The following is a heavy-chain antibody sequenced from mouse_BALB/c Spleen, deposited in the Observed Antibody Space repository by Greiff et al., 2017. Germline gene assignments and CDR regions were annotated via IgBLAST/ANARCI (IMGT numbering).Heavy chain of an antibody. Sequence: EVKLLESGPGLVKPSQSLSLTCTVTGFSITSDYAWNWIRQFPGNKLEWMGYISYSGSTSYNPSLKSRISITRDTSKNQFFLQLNSVTTEDTATYYCARNYYGYDKDAMDYWGQGTSVTVSS. CDR1: GFSITSDYA. J-gene: IGHJ4*01. D-gene: IGHD2-2*01. CDR2: ISYSGST. CDR3: ARNYYGYDKDAMDY. V-gene: IGHV3-2*02.